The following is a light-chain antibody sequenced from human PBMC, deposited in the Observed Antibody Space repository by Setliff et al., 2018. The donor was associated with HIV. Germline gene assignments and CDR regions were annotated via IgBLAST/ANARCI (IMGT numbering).Light chain of an antibody. CDR3: AAWDDSLSSCYV. J-gene: IGLJ1*01. CDR1: SSNIGSNY. CDR2: RNN. V-gene: IGLV1-47*01. Sequence: QSVLTQPPSASGTTGQRVTISCSGSSSNIGSNYVYWYQQLPGTAPKLLIYRNNQRPSGVPDRFSGPKSGTSASLAISGLRSEDEADYYCAAWDDSLSSCYVFGTGTKV.